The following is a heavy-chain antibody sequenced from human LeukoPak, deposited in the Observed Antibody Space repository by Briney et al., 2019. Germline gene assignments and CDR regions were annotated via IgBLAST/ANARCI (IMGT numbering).Heavy chain of an antibody. D-gene: IGHD3-22*01. CDR1: GFSVSSNY. CDR3: AKVPPYYYDSSGYLDY. J-gene: IGHJ4*02. CDR2: IYSGGST. Sequence: GGSLRLSCAASGFSVSSNYMNWVRQAPGKGLEWVSVIYSGGSTYYADSVKGRFTISRDNSKNTLYLQMNSLRAEDTAVYYCAKVPPYYYDSSGYLDYWGQGTLVTVSS. V-gene: IGHV3-53*01.